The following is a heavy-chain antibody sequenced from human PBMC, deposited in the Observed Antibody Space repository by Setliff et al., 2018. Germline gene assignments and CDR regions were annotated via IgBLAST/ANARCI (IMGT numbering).Heavy chain of an antibody. CDR3: ARDRGGTNPWFDF. CDR1: GFTFSTYR. J-gene: IGHJ5*01. V-gene: IGHV3-33*08. Sequence: RGVLRLSCAASGFTFSTYRMHWVRQAPGKGLEWVAVIWDDGGNKYHADSVKGRFTISRDKSKNTLYLHLSSLRVEDTATYYCARDRGGTNPWFDFWGQGTQVTVSS. CDR2: IWDDGGNK. D-gene: IGHD3-10*01.